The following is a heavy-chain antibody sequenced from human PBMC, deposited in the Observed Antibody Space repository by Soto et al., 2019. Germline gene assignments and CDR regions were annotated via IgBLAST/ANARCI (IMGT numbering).Heavy chain of an antibody. Sequence: QVQLVQSGAEVKKPGASVKVSCKASGYTFTTYDISWVRQAPGQGLEWMGRISTYNGNTNYPQSLQGRLTMTTDTSTSTVYMELRSLRSDDKAVYYCARDPYNVLMVNAPNLYGMDVWGQGTTLTVSS. J-gene: IGHJ6*02. CDR2: ISTYNGNT. D-gene: IGHD2-8*01. CDR1: GYTFTTYD. CDR3: ARDPYNVLMVNAPNLYGMDV. V-gene: IGHV1-18*01.